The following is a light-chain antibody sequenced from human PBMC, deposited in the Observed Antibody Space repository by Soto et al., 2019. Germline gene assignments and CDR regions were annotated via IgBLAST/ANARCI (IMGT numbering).Light chain of an antibody. CDR2: GAS. CDR3: QQYKNGWT. CDR1: QSVSSTY. Sequence: EIVLTQSPGTLSLSPWERATLSCRASQSVSSTYVAWYQQKSGQAPRLLIYGASSRATGIPDRFSGSGSGTDFTLTISSLQSEDFAIYYCQQYKNGWTFGQGTKVDIK. J-gene: IGKJ1*01. V-gene: IGKV3-20*01.